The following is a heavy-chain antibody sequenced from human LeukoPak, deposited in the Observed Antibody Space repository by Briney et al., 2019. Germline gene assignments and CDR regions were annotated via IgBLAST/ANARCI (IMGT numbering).Heavy chain of an antibody. Sequence: SETLSITCTVAGVSICSSGYYWGWIRQPPGKGLEWIGSIYYSGSTYYNPSLKSRVTISVDTSKNQFSLKLSSVTAADTAVYYCAISPFKTGYSSGWYAYWGQGTLVTVSS. CDR2: IYYSGST. CDR3: AISPFKTGYSSGWYAY. CDR1: GVSICSSGYY. J-gene: IGHJ4*02. D-gene: IGHD6-19*01. V-gene: IGHV4-39*01.